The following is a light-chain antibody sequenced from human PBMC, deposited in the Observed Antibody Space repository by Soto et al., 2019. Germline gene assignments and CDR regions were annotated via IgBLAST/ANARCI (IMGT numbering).Light chain of an antibody. CDR1: QSVLYSSNNKNY. CDR2: WAS. Sequence: DIVMTQSPESLAVSLGERATINCKSSQSVLYSSNNKNYLNWYQQKPGQPPKLLIYWASIRESGVPDRFSGSGSGTLFTLSISSLQAEDVAVYYCQQYYTLPLTFGGGTKVDIK. CDR3: QQYYTLPLT. J-gene: IGKJ4*01. V-gene: IGKV4-1*01.